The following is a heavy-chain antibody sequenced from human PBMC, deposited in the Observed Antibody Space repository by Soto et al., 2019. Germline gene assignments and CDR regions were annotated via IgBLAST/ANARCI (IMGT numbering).Heavy chain of an antibody. D-gene: IGHD3-22*01. CDR3: ARDVGYHYDGSPSGQVDF. CDR2: IYHSGST. CDR1: GNSISTTNW. J-gene: IGHJ4*02. Sequence: QVELQESGPGLVKPSGTLSLTCVVSGNSISTTNWWSWVRQSPGKGLEWIGEIYHSGSTNYNPSLKSRVTISVDKSKNQFSLKLSSVTAADTAVYYCARDVGYHYDGSPSGQVDFWGQGTLVTVSS. V-gene: IGHV4-4*02.